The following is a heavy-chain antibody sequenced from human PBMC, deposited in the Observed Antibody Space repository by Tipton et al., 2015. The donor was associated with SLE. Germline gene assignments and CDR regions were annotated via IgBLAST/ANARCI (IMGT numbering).Heavy chain of an antibody. D-gene: IGHD6-13*01. CDR3: ARALGIAGRVYWYFDL. CDR1: GYSISSSYY. J-gene: IGHJ2*01. Sequence: TLSLTCAVSGYSISSSYYWSWIRQPPGKGLEWIGYIYYSGSTNYNPSLKSRVTISVDTSKNQFSLKLSSVTAADTAVYYCARALGIAGRVYWYFDLWGRGTLVTVSS. V-gene: IGHV4-61*01. CDR2: IYYSGST.